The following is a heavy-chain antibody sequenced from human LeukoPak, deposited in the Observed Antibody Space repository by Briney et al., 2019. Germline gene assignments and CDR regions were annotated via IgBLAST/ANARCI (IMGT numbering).Heavy chain of an antibody. CDR1: GITVSSNY. CDR2: LYSGGST. J-gene: IGHJ4*02. Sequence: GGSLRLSCAASGITVSSNYMSWVRQAPGKGLEWVSVLYSGGSTYYAESVKGKYTISRDNSKNTLYLQMNSLRVEDTAVYHCASGHLWLTQDYWGQGTLVTVS. V-gene: IGHV3-66*01. CDR3: ASGHLWLTQDY. D-gene: IGHD5-18*01.